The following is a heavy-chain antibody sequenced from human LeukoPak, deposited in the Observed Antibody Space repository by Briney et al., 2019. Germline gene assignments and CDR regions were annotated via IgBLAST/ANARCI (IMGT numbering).Heavy chain of an antibody. Sequence: SVKVSCKASGGTFSSYAISWVRQAPGQGLEWMGGIIPIFGTANYAQKFQGRVTMTRDTSTSTVYMELSSLRSEDTAVYYCARDLGHITGTPGYYFDYWGQGTLVTVSS. CDR2: IIPIFGTA. D-gene: IGHD1-20*01. CDR3: ARDLGHITGTPGYYFDY. J-gene: IGHJ4*02. V-gene: IGHV1-69*05. CDR1: GGTFSSYA.